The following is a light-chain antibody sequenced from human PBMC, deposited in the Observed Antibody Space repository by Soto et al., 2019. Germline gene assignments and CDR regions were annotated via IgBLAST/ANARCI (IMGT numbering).Light chain of an antibody. Sequence: IQIAQSPSTLSASVGDRVTITCLASQSISSWLAWYKQKPGKAPNLLIYKASSLASGVPSRFSGSGSGTDFSLTITSLQPDDFATYYCQQYNGYSRTFGQGTKVDIK. J-gene: IGKJ1*01. CDR3: QQYNGYSRT. CDR1: QSISSW. CDR2: KAS. V-gene: IGKV1-5*03.